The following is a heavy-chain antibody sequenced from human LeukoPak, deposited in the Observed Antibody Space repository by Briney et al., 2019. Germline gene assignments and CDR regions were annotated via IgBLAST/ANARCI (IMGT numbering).Heavy chain of an antibody. CDR2: ISGSGGST. D-gene: IGHD3-22*01. CDR3: AKGPPPYDSSGYYYFTSGLFDY. Sequence: GGPLRLSCAASGFTFSSYSMNWVRQAPGKGLEWVSAISGSGGSTYYADSVKGRFTISRDNSKNTLYLQMNSLRAEDTAVYYCAKGPPPYDSSGYYYFTSGLFDYWGQGTLVTVSS. CDR1: GFTFSSYS. V-gene: IGHV3-23*01. J-gene: IGHJ4*02.